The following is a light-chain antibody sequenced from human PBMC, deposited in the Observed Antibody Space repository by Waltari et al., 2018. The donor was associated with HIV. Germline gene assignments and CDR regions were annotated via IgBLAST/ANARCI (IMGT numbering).Light chain of an antibody. Sequence: QSVLPQPASVSGSPEPSIAISCTGTSSDVGGYNYVSWYQQHPGKVPKLIILDVSNRPSGVSHRFSGSKSSNAASLTISGLQAEDDADYCCSSYTSSSTYVFGTGTKVTVL. V-gene: IGLV2-14*03. CDR3: SSYTSSSTYV. J-gene: IGLJ1*01. CDR1: SSDVGGYNY. CDR2: DVS.